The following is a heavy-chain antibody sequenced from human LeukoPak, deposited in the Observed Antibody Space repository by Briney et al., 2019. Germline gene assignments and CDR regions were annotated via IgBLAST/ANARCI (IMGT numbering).Heavy chain of an antibody. Sequence: PGGSLRLSCAAPGFTFSSYGMHWVRQAPGKGLEWVAVISYDGSNKYYADSVKGRFTISRDNSKNTLYLQMNSLRAEDTAVYYCAKDAGLWFGESEFDYWGQGTLVTVSS. J-gene: IGHJ4*02. CDR1: GFTFSSYG. V-gene: IGHV3-30*18. CDR3: AKDAGLWFGESEFDY. D-gene: IGHD3-10*01. CDR2: ISYDGSNK.